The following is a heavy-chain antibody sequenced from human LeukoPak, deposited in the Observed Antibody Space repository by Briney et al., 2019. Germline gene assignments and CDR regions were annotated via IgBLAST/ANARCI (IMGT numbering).Heavy chain of an antibody. CDR1: GFTFSSYA. J-gene: IGHJ3*02. V-gene: IGHV3-23*01. D-gene: IGHD3-22*01. CDR2: ISGSDGST. CDR3: TRRYNYDSSGYYYVRDAFDI. Sequence: GGSLRLSCAASGFTFSSYAMSWVRQAPGKGLEWVSGISGSDGSTNYADSVKGRFTISRDNPKNTLYLQMNSLRAEDTAVYYCTRRYNYDSSGYYYVRDAFDIWGQGTMVTVSS.